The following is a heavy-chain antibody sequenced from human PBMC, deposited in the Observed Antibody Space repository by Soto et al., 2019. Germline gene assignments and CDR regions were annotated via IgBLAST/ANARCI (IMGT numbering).Heavy chain of an antibody. V-gene: IGHV3-23*01. CDR2: ISGSGGTT. CDR1: GFTFSSYA. Sequence: GGSLRLSCAASGFTFSSYAMSWVRQAPGKGVEWVSAISGSGGTTYYADSVKGRFTISRDNSKNTLYLQMNSLRAEDTALYYCAKAEMAKSFDYWGQGILVTVSS. D-gene: IGHD5-12*01. CDR3: AKAEMAKSFDY. J-gene: IGHJ4*02.